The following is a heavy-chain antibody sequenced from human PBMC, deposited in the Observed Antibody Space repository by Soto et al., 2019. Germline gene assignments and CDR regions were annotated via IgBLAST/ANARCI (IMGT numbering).Heavy chain of an antibody. J-gene: IGHJ6*02. V-gene: IGHV3-23*01. CDR3: AGDYLRLNSLNGNFYSFGMDV. D-gene: IGHD4-17*01. CDR2: VAANVTNR. Sequence: EVQLLQSGGGLVQPGGSLRLSCAASGIPFTTYAMSWVRQAPGKGLKWVSTVAANVTNRHYADFVKGRFTISRDNSKNTLSLQMNSLRVVDTAFSYCAGDYLRLNSLNGNFYSFGMDVWGQGTAVTVSS. CDR1: GIPFTTYA.